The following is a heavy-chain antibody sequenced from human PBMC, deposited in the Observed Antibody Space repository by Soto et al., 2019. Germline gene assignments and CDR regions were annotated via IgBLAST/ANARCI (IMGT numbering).Heavy chain of an antibody. D-gene: IGHD2-8*01. CDR1: GYSFTSYW. J-gene: IGHJ6*04. V-gene: IGHV5-51*01. CDR3: ARQEGVKDYYYYGMDV. CDR2: IYPGDSDT. Sequence: PGEALKISCKGSGYSFTSYWIGWVRQMPGKGLEWMGIIYPGDSDTRYSPSFQGQVTISADKSISTAYLQWSSLKASDTAMYYCARQEGVKDYYYYGMDVWGXGTTVTVSS.